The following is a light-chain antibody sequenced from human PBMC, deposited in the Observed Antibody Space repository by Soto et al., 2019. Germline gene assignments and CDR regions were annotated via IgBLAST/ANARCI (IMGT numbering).Light chain of an antibody. Sequence: QSVLTQPPSVSGAPGQRVTISCTGSSPNIGAGYNVHWYQQVPGTAPKLLIYGDSNRPSGVPDRFSGSKSGTSASLAITGLQAEDEADSYCQSYDSSLSGWLFGGGTKLTVL. V-gene: IGLV1-40*01. CDR2: GDS. CDR3: QSYDSSLSGWL. J-gene: IGLJ3*02. CDR1: SPNIGAGYN.